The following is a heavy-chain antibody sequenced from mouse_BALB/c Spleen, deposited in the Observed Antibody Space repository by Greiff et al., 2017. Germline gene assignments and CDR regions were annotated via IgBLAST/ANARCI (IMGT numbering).Heavy chain of an antibody. J-gene: IGHJ2*01. Sequence: EVKLVESGGGLVKPGGSLKFSCAASGFTFSDYYMYWVRQTPEKRLEWVATISDGGSYTYYPDSVKGRFTISRDNAKNNLYLQMSSLKSEDTAMYYCARDYYGYFDYWGQGTTLTVSS. V-gene: IGHV5-4*02. CDR1: GFTFSDYY. D-gene: IGHD1-1*01. CDR3: ARDYYGYFDY. CDR2: ISDGGSYT.